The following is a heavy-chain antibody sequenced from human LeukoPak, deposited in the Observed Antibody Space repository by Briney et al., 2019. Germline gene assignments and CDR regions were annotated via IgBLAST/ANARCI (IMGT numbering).Heavy chain of an antibody. CDR3: ARESSEAFDY. V-gene: IGHV3-21*01. CDR1: GFTFSPYA. Sequence: PGGSLRLSCAASGFTFSPYAMNWVRQAPGKGLEWVSSIGGGGTSIYYAGSVKGRFIISSDNAKNSLFLQMNSLKPEDTAVYYCARESSEAFDYWGQGTLVTVSS. J-gene: IGHJ4*02. CDR2: IGGGGTSI.